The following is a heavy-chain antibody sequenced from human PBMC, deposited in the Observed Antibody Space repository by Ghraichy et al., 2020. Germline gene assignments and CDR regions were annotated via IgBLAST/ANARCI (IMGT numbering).Heavy chain of an antibody. V-gene: IGHV6-1*01. J-gene: IGHJ3*02. D-gene: IGHD5-24*01. CDR1: GDSVSGNSGA. CDR3: ARGWLRSTSFDI. Sequence: SCAISGDSVSGNSGAWNWIRQSPSRGLEWLGRTYFNSKWYNDSEVSVRSRITINPDISKNQFSLQLNSVTPEDTAVYYCARGWLRSTSFDIWGQGTMVPVSS. CDR2: TYFNSKWYN.